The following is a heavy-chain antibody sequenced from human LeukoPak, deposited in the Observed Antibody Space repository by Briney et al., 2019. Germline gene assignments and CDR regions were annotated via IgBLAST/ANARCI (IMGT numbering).Heavy chain of an antibody. CDR1: GGSISSYS. CDR2: IYYSGST. Sequence: PSETLSLTCTVSGGSISSYSWSWIRQPPGKGLEWIGYIYYSGSTKYNPSLKSRVTISGDTSKNQFSLKLSSVTAADTAVYYCATATLYCSGGSCYPNYFDYWGQGTLVTVSS. D-gene: IGHD2-15*01. CDR3: ATATLYCSGGSCYPNYFDY. V-gene: IGHV4-59*01. J-gene: IGHJ4*02.